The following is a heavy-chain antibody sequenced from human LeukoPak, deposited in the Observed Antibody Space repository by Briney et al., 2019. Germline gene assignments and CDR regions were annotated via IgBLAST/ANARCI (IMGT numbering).Heavy chain of an antibody. J-gene: IGHJ4*02. CDR2: ISAYNGNT. CDR1: GYTFTSYG. Sequence: GASVKVSCKASGYTFTSYGISWVRQAPGQGLEWMGWISAYNGNTNYAQELQGRVTMTTDTSTSTAYMELRSLRSDDTAVCYCARVYYDILTGYYRKDFDYWGQGTLVTVSS. CDR3: ARVYYDILTGYYRKDFDY. V-gene: IGHV1-18*01. D-gene: IGHD3-9*01.